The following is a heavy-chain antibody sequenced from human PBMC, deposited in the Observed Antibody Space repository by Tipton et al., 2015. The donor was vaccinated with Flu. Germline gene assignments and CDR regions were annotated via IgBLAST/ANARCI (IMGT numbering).Heavy chain of an antibody. CDR3: ARDLRGYSGYTGGDAFDV. CDR1: GGSISSSTYY. Sequence: TLSLTCIVSGGSISSSTYYWGWIRQPPGKGLEWIGSIYYSGSTYYNPSLKSRVTISVDTSKNQFSLKLSSVTAAGTAKYYCARDLRGYSGYTGGDAFDVWGQGTVVTVSS. J-gene: IGHJ3*01. V-gene: IGHV4-39*07. D-gene: IGHD5-12*01. CDR2: IYYSGST.